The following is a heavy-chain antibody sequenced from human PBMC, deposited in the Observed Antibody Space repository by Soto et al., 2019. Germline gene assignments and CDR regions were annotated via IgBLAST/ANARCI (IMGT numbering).Heavy chain of an antibody. D-gene: IGHD3-10*01. Sequence: GGSLRLSCAASGFTFSSYAMHWVRQAPGKGLEWVAVISYDGSNKYYADSVKGRFTISRDNSKNTLYLQMNSLRAEDTAVYYCARDRASKRITMVRGVPHHYGMDVWGQGTTVTVSS. CDR2: ISYDGSNK. J-gene: IGHJ6*02. CDR3: ARDRASKRITMVRGVPHHYGMDV. V-gene: IGHV3-30-3*01. CDR1: GFTFSSYA.